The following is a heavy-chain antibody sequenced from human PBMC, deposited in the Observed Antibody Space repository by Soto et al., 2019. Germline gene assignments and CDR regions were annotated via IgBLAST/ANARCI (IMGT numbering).Heavy chain of an antibody. CDR3: AHKGPEDWPLDY. CDR2: IYWNDDK. V-gene: IGHV2-5*01. D-gene: IGHD3-9*01. J-gene: IGHJ4*02. Sequence: SGPTLVNPTETLTLTCTFSGFSLSTSGVGVGWIRQPPGKALEWLALIYWNDDKRYSPSLESRLTITKDTSKNQVVLTMTNMDPMDTGTYYCAHKGPEDWPLDYWGQGTLVTVSS. CDR1: GFSLSTSGVG.